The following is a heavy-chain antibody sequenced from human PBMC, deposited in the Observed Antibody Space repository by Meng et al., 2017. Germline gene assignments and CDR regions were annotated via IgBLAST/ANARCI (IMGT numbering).Heavy chain of an antibody. CDR2: IYTSGST. CDR1: GGSISSYY. D-gene: IGHD1-26*01. V-gene: IGHV4-4*07. J-gene: IGHJ3*02. Sequence: SETLSLTCTVSGGSISSYYWSWIRQPAGKGLEWIGRIYTSGSTNYNPSLKSRVTMSVDTSKNQFSLKLSSVTAADTAVYYCADDSGSYFQGAFDIWGQGTMVTVSS. CDR3: ADDSGSYFQGAFDI.